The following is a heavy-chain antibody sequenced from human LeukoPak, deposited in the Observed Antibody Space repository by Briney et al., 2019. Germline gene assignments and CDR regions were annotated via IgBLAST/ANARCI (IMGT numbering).Heavy chain of an antibody. D-gene: IGHD1-7*01. CDR1: GFTFRSYG. CDR3: AGRGELQLDY. CDR2: ISGSGGST. Sequence: PGGSLRLSCAASGFTFRSYGMSWVRQAPGKGLEWVSAISGSGGSTYYADSVKGRFTISRDNSKNTLYLQMNSLRAEDTAVYYCAGRGELQLDYWGQGTLVTVSS. V-gene: IGHV3-23*01. J-gene: IGHJ4*02.